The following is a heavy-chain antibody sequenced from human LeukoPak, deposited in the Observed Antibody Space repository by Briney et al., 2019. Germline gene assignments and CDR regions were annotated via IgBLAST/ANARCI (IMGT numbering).Heavy chain of an antibody. J-gene: IGHJ5*02. V-gene: IGHV1-24*01. CDR2: FEPEDGET. Sequence: GASLKGSCKVSGDTLTEVSMHWVRQAPVKGLEWMGGFEPEDGETIYAQKFQGRVTMTEDTSTDTAYMELSSLRSEDTAVYYCATGSGSYRNWFDPWGQGTLVTVSS. CDR3: ATGSGSYRNWFDP. D-gene: IGHD1-26*01. CDR1: GDTLTEVS.